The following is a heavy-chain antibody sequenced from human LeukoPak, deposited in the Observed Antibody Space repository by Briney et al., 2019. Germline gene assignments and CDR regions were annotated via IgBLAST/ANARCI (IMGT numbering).Heavy chain of an antibody. CDR1: GFTFRSYA. V-gene: IGHV3-23*01. J-gene: IGHJ4*02. D-gene: IGHD6-19*01. CDR2: ISGSGGTT. Sequence: GGSLRLSCAASGFTFRSYAMSWVRQAPGKGLEWVSGISGSGGTTYYADSVKGRFTISRDSSNNMLSLQMNSLRAEDTAVYYCAKEYRRGWPFDYWGQGTLVTVSS. CDR3: AKEYRRGWPFDY.